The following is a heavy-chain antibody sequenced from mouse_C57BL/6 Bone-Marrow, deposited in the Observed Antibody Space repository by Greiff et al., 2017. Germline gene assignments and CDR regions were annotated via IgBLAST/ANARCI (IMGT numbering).Heavy chain of an antibody. V-gene: IGHV1-4*01. CDR2: INPSSGYT. J-gene: IGHJ2*01. Sequence: QVQLQQSGAELARPGASVKMSCKASGYTFTSYTMHWVKQRPGQGLDWIGYINPSSGYTKYNQKFKDKATLTADTSSSTAYMQLSSLTSEDSAVYYCARSGYYGSSYEGFDYWGQGTTLTVSS. CDR1: GYTFTSYT. CDR3: ARSGYYGSSYEGFDY. D-gene: IGHD1-1*01.